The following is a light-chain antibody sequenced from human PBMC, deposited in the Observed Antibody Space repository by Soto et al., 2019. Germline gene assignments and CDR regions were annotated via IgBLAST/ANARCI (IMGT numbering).Light chain of an antibody. CDR1: QSISSNY. CDR3: QQYGFSLIT. V-gene: IGKV3-20*01. CDR2: GAS. J-gene: IGKJ1*01. Sequence: EIVLTQSPGTLSLSPGERATLSCRASQSISSNYLAWYQQKPGQAPRLLIYGASSRATGIPDRFSGSASGTDFTLTISRLEPEDFAVYYCQQYGFSLITFGQGTKVDIK.